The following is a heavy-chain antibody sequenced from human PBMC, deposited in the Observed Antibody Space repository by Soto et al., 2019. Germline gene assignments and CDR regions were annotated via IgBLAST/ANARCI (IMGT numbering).Heavy chain of an antibody. CDR3: AKGDLVAATPFPLMDV. CDR2: ISGSGGST. CDR1: GFTFSSYA. Sequence: GGSLRLSCAASGFTFSSYAMSWVRQAPGKGLEWVSAISGSGGSTYYADSVKGRFTISRDNSKNTLYLQMNSLRAEDTAVYYCAKGDLVAATPFPLMDVWGQGTTVTVSS. V-gene: IGHV3-23*01. J-gene: IGHJ6*02. D-gene: IGHD2-15*01.